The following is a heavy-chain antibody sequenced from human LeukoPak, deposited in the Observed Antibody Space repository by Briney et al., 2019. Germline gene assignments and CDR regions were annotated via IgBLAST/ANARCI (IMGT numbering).Heavy chain of an antibody. CDR1: GFIFNNYW. V-gene: IGHV3-7*01. D-gene: IGHD1-14*01. CDR2: IKRDGSEK. Sequence: PGGSLRLSCAASGFIFNNYWMSWVRQAPGKGLEWVANIKRDGSEKNYVDSVTGRFTISRDDAKNALYLQMNSLRAEDTAVYYCATSRSGDYWGQGTLVTVSS. CDR3: ATSRSGDY. J-gene: IGHJ4*02.